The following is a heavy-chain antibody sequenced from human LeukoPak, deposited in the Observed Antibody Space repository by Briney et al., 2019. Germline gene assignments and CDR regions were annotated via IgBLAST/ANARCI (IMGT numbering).Heavy chain of an antibody. V-gene: IGHV5-51*01. CDR3: ARRQGCSTSSCPPDS. CDR2: IYPGDSDT. J-gene: IGHJ4*02. D-gene: IGHD2-2*01. CDR1: GYSFISYW. Sequence: GESLKISCKGSGYSFISYWIAWVRQMPGKGLEWMGIIYPGDSDTRYSPSFRGQVTMSADKSINTAYQQWSSLKASDTAMYFCARRQGCSTSSCPPDSWGQGTLVTVSS.